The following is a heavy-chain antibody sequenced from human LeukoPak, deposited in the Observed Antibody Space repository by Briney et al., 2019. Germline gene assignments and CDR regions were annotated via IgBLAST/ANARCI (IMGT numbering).Heavy chain of an antibody. D-gene: IGHD6-13*01. Sequence: GGSLRLSCAASGFTFSRYAMSWVRQAPGKGLEWVSAISGSGGSTNYADSVKGRFTISRDNSKNTLYLQMNSLRADDTAVYFCAKDRPTVYSSSWLHFLDSWGQGTLVTVSS. CDR3: AKDRPTVYSSSWLHFLDS. CDR2: ISGSGGST. CDR1: GFTFSRYA. J-gene: IGHJ4*02. V-gene: IGHV3-23*01.